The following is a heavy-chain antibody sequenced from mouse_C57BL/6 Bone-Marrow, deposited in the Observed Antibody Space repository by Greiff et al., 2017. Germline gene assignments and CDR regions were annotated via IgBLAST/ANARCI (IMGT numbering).Heavy chain of an antibody. D-gene: IGHD1-1*01. CDR2: IEPANGDT. Sequence: VQLQQSGAELVRPGASVKLSCTASGFNIKDDYMHWVKQRPEQGLEWIGWIEPANGDTEYASKFQGKATITADTSSNAAYLQLSSLTSEDTAVYYCTTSGFYYGSSYNYRGQGTTLTVSS. CDR3: TTSGFYYGSSYNY. J-gene: IGHJ2*01. V-gene: IGHV14-4*01. CDR1: GFNIKDDY.